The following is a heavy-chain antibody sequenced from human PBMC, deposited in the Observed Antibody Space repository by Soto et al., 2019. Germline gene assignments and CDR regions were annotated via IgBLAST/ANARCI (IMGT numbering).Heavy chain of an antibody. CDR2: ISDDGDST. Sequence: GSLRLSCGASGVIYSDNAMTWVRQAPGKGLEWVSSISDDGDSTYYADSVKGRFTITRDNGKNTLYLQMNSLRAEDTAVYYCARGWSSGMDVWGQGTTVTVSS. J-gene: IGHJ6*02. V-gene: IGHV3-23*01. D-gene: IGHD2-8*01. CDR1: GVIYSDNA. CDR3: ARGWSSGMDV.